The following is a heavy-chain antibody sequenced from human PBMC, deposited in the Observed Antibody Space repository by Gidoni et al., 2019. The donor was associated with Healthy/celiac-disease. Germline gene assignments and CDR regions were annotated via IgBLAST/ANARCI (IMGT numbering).Heavy chain of an antibody. Sequence: QLQLQESGPGLVKPSQTLSLTGTVSGGSISSSSYYWGWIRQPPGKGLEWIGSIYYSGSTYYNPSLKSRVTISVDTSKNQFSLKLSSVTAADTAVYYCARRPVAGTLDYWGQGTLVTVSS. D-gene: IGHD6-19*01. CDR3: ARRPVAGTLDY. V-gene: IGHV4-39*01. J-gene: IGHJ4*02. CDR2: IYYSGST. CDR1: GGSISSSSYY.